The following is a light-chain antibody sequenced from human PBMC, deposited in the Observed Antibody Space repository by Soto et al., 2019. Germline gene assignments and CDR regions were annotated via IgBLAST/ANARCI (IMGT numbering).Light chain of an antibody. CDR3: QQYGSSPWT. V-gene: IGKV3-20*01. J-gene: IGKJ1*01. CDR1: QSVNNDY. Sequence: EIVLTQSPGTLSLSPGERAALSCRASQSVNNDYLAWYHQKPGRAPRLVIYGASKRATGIPYRFSGSGSGTDFTRTISRLEPEDFAVYYCQQYGSSPWTFGQGTNVEIK. CDR2: GAS.